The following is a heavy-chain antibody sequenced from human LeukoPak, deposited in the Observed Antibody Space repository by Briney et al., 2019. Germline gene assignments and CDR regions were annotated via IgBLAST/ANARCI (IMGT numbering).Heavy chain of an antibody. CDR3: ATAAMLPLTNWFDP. V-gene: IGHV1-24*01. CDR1: GYTLTELS. D-gene: IGHD2-15*01. CDR2: FDPEDGET. Sequence: ASAKVSCKVSGYTLTELSMHWVRQAPGKGLEWMGGFDPEDGETIYAQKFQGRVTMTEDTSTDTAYMELSSLRSEDTAVYYCATAAMLPLTNWFDPWGQGTLVTVSS. J-gene: IGHJ5*02.